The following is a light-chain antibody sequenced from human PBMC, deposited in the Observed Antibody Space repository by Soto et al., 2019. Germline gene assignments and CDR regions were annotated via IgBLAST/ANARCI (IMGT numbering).Light chain of an antibody. V-gene: IGKV3-15*01. CDR2: GAS. Sequence: EIVMTQSPATLSVSPGERATLSCRASQSVSSNLAWYQQKPGQAPRLLIYGASTRATGIPARFSGSGSGTEFTLTVRSLQSEDFAVYYCQEYNNWPPMYTVGQGTKLEIK. CDR3: QEYNNWPPMYT. J-gene: IGKJ2*01. CDR1: QSVSSN.